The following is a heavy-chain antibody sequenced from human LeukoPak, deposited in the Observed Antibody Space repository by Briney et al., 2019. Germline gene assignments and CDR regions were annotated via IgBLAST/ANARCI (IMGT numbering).Heavy chain of an antibody. CDR2: IRSKANSYAT. CDR1: GFTFSGSA. Sequence: PGGSLRLSCAASGFTFSGSAMHWVRQASGKGLEWVGRIRSKANSYATAYAASVKGRFTISRDDSKNTAYLQMSSLKTEDTAVYYCTRMTIFGVVTPGAFDIWGQGTMVTVSS. CDR3: TRMTIFGVVTPGAFDI. D-gene: IGHD3-3*01. V-gene: IGHV3-73*01. J-gene: IGHJ3*02.